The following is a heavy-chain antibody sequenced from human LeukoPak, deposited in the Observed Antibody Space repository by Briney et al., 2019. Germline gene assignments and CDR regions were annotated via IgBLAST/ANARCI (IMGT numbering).Heavy chain of an antibody. CDR1: GFTFGTYG. V-gene: IGHV3-48*01. J-gene: IGHJ4*02. CDR3: ARDSTRILGLFDY. CDR2: ISSRSDSE. D-gene: IGHD2/OR15-2a*01. Sequence: GGSLRLSCAFSGFTFGTYGMNWVRQAPEKGLEWVSYISSRSDSENYADSVKGRFTISRDNIRNLLYLQMNSLRAEDTAVYFCARDSTRILGLFDYWGQGTLVTISS.